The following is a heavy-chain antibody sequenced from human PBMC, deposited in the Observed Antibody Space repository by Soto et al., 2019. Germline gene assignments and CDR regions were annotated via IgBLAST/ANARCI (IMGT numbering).Heavy chain of an antibody. V-gene: IGHV3-33*01. Sequence: PGGSLRLSCAASGFTFNTYGMNWVRQAPGKGLEWVAVIWYDGSNKYYADSVKGRFTVSRDNSKNTLYLQMNSLRVEDTAVYYCARVAWNGNSCNPYYYYDMAVWGQGSTVTVSS. CDR3: ARVAWNGNSCNPYYYYDMAV. J-gene: IGHJ6*02. CDR2: IWYDGSNK. D-gene: IGHD2-2*01. CDR1: GFTFNTYG.